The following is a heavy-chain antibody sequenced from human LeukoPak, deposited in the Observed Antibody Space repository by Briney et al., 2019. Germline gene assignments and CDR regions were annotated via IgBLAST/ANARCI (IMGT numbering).Heavy chain of an antibody. CDR1: GGSISNISYD. J-gene: IGHJ5*02. CDR2: IYHSGST. CDR3: ARTYYYGSGHANWFDP. Sequence: SETLSLTCSVSGGSISNISYDWGWIRQPPGKGLEWIGSIYHSGSTYYNPSLKSRVTISVDTSKNQFSLKLSSVTAADRAVYYCARTYYYGSGHANWFDPWGQGTLVTVSS. V-gene: IGHV4-39*01. D-gene: IGHD3-10*01.